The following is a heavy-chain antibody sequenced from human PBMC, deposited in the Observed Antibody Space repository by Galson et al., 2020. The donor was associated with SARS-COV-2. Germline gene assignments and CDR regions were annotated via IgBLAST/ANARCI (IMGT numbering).Heavy chain of an antibody. Sequence: GGSLRLSCAASGFTVSSSYMSWVRQAPGKGLEWVSLINSGGSTYFADSVKGRFTISRDNSKNILYLQMNSLRAEDTAVYYCAGDGCSSISCYHDYWGQGTLVTVSP. V-gene: IGHV3-53*01. CDR1: GFTVSSSY. D-gene: IGHD2-2*01. CDR3: AGDGCSSISCYHDY. J-gene: IGHJ4*02. CDR2: INSGGST.